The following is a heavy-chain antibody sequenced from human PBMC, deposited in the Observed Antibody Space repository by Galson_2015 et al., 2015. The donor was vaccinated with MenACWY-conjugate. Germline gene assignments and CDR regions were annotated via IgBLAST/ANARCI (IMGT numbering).Heavy chain of an antibody. J-gene: IGHJ3*02. Sequence: SLRLSCAASGFTVSSNYMSWVRQAPGKGLEWVSVIYSGGSTYYADSVKGRFTISRDNSKNTVYLQMNTLGAEDTAVYYCARVSVAVASDAFDIWGQGTMVTVAS. D-gene: IGHD6-19*01. CDR2: IYSGGST. CDR1: GFTVSSNY. CDR3: ARVSVAVASDAFDI. V-gene: IGHV3-53*01.